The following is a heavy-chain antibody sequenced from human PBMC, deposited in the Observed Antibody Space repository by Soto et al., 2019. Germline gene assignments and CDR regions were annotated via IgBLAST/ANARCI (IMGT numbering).Heavy chain of an antibody. V-gene: IGHV4-59*08. D-gene: IGHD6-13*01. CDR1: GGSISSYH. CDR3: ASLPPASSSWRPSHNFDY. J-gene: IGHJ4*02. Sequence: SETLSLTCSVSGGSISSYHCSWIRQSPGKGLEWIGYIYYSGSTNYNPSLKSRVTISLDTSKNQFSLKLSSVTAADTAVYYCASLPPASSSWRPSHNFDYWGQGTLVTVSS. CDR2: IYYSGST.